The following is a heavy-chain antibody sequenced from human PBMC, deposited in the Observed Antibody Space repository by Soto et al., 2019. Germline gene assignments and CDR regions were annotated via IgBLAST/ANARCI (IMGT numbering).Heavy chain of an antibody. CDR3: ARQGFGKLHGLVDV. D-gene: IGHD3-10*01. CDR1: GGHMSNYY. V-gene: IGHV4-59*08. Sequence: QVQRQESGPGLVKPSETLSLTWTISGGHMSNYYFSWFRQPPGQGLEWIVYKGYNGYTRYNPSLRSRVTISLDTSKNQFSLNRSSVTAADTALYYCARQGFGKLHGLVDVWGQGTTVTVSS. J-gene: IGHJ6*02. CDR2: KGYNGYT.